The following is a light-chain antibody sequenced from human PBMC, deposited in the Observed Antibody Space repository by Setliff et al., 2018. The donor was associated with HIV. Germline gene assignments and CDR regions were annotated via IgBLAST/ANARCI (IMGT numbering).Light chain of an antibody. V-gene: IGLV2-14*03. CDR3: CSYAGSGPV. CDR1: SSDFGGYNY. Sequence: QSVLTQPASVSGSPGQSITISCTGTSSDFGGYNYVSWYQQHPGKAPKLMIYDVKNRPSGVSDRFSGSKSGNTASLTISGLQAEDEADYYCCSYAGSGPVFGAGTKVTVL. J-gene: IGLJ1*01. CDR2: DVK.